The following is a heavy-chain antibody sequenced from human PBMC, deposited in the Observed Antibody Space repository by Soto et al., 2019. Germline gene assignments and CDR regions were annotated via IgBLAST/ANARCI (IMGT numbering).Heavy chain of an antibody. CDR1: GFTFRNYW. Sequence: EVQLVESGGGLVQPGGSLRLSCAASGFTFRNYWMSWVRQAPGKGLEWVANIKQDGTEKNYVDSVRGRFTISRDNAKNSLDLQMNSLSAEDTAVYYCASVAIGGQGTLVTVSS. CDR3: ASVAI. J-gene: IGHJ4*02. CDR2: IKQDGTEK. D-gene: IGHD5-12*01. V-gene: IGHV3-7*01.